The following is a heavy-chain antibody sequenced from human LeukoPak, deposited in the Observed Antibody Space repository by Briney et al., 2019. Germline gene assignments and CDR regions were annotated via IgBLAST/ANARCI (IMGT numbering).Heavy chain of an antibody. CDR3: TRVETSMDFPY. J-gene: IGHJ4*02. V-gene: IGHV3-48*03. CDR1: GFTFSSYQ. CDR2: ISSSGSTI. Sequence: QTGGSLRLSCVASGFTFSSYQMNWVRQAPGKGLEWVSYISSSGSTIYYADSVKGRFAISRDNAKNSLYLQMNSLRAEDTSIYYCTRVETSMDFPYGGQGTLVTVSS. D-gene: IGHD5-18*01.